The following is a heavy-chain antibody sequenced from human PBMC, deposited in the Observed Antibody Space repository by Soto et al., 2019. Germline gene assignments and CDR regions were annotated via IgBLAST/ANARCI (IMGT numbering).Heavy chain of an antibody. CDR2: INHRGGA. Sequence: SETLSLTCAAHNGSFTDYFWTWIRQSPGRGLEWIGEINHRGGATYNPSLRSRVTISIDTSKNHFSLGLRSLTAADTAVYYCVARGMTYDFLSGPHPFDPWGHGTLVTVSS. D-gene: IGHD3-3*01. CDR1: NGSFTDYF. CDR3: VARGMTYDFLSGPHPFDP. J-gene: IGHJ5*02. V-gene: IGHV4-34*01.